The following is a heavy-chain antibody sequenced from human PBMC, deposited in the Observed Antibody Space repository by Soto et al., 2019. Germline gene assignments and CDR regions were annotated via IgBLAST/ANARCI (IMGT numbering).Heavy chain of an antibody. J-gene: IGHJ4*02. V-gene: IGHV4-39*01. CDR1: GGSISSSSYY. D-gene: IGHD5-12*01. CDR3: ARHRRRGYSGYDAGTGYFDY. CDR2: IYYSGST. Sequence: PSETLSLTCTVSGGSISSSSYYWGWIRQPPGKGLEWIGSIYYSGSTYYNPSLKSRVTISVDTSKNQFSLKLSSVTAADTAVYYCARHRRRGYSGYDAGTGYFDYWGQGTLVTVSS.